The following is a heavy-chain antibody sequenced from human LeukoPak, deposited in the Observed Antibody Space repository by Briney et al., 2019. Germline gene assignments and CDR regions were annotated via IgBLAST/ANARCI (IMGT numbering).Heavy chain of an antibody. CDR2: IYTSGST. V-gene: IGHV4-61*02. D-gene: IGHD5-18*01. CDR1: GVSISSGSYY. Sequence: SQTLSLTCTVSGVSISSGSYYWSWLRQPAGKGLEWIGRIYTSGSTNYNPSLKSRVTMSVDTSKNQFSLKLSSVTAADTAVYYCARDHWEDTAMMDWGQGTLVTVSS. J-gene: IGHJ4*02. CDR3: ARDHWEDTAMMD.